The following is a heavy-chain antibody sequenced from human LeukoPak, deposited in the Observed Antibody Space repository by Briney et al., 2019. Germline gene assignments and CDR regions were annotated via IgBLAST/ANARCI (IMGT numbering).Heavy chain of an antibody. J-gene: IGHJ4*02. V-gene: IGHV3-21*01. CDR2: ISSSSSYI. CDR3: ASIPGSVGFDY. D-gene: IGHD2-21*01. Sequence: PGGSLRLSCAASGFTVGTNYMNWVRQAPGKGLEWVSSISSSSSYIYYADSVKGRFTISRDNAKNSLYLQMNSLRAEDTAVYYCASIPGSVGFDYWGQGTLVTVSS. CDR1: GFTVGTNY.